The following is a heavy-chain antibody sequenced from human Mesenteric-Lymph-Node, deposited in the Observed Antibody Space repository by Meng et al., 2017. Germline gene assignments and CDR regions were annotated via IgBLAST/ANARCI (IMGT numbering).Heavy chain of an antibody. J-gene: IGHJ5*02. CDR1: GYTFTSFA. V-gene: IGHV7-4-1*02. Sequence: QILRCGRELKKPGASVTVSCKASGYTFTSFAINWVRQAPGQGLEWVGRINTNTGNPAYAQGFTGRFVFSLDTSVSTAYLQISSLKAEDTAVYYCARESPFDPWGQGTLVTVSS. CDR2: INTNTGNP. CDR3: ARESPFDP.